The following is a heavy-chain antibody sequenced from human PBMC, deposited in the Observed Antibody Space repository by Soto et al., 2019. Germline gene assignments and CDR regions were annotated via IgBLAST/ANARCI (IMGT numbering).Heavy chain of an antibody. CDR3: AKGGRYFDWLLPEPFDY. V-gene: IGHV3-9*01. J-gene: IGHJ4*02. CDR2: ISWNSGSI. Sequence: GGSLRLSCAASGFTFDDYAMHWVRQAPGKGLEWVSGISWNSGSIGYADSVKGRFTISRDNAKNSLYLQMNSLRAEDTALYYCAKGGRYFDWLLPEPFDYWGQGTLVTVSS. CDR1: GFTFDDYA. D-gene: IGHD3-9*01.